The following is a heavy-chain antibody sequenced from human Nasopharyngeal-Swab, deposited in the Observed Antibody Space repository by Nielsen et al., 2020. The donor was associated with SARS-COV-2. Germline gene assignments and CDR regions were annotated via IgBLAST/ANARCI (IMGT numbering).Heavy chain of an antibody. CDR2: INPGNGNT. Sequence: WVRQAPGQRLEWMGWINPGNGNTKYSQEFQGRVTITGDTPASTAYMELSSLRSEDTAIYYCARDLGGYYYYMDVWGKGTTVTVSS. J-gene: IGHJ6*03. D-gene: IGHD3-16*01. CDR3: ARDLGGYYYYMDV. V-gene: IGHV1-3*01.